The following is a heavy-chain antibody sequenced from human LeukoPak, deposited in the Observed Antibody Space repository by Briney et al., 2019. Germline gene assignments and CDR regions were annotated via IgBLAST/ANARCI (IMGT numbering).Heavy chain of an antibody. D-gene: IGHD3-10*01. CDR3: ATKGGLGSYLFDY. J-gene: IGHJ4*02. CDR1: GFTFGSYW. CDR2: INGDGSSI. V-gene: IGHV3-74*01. Sequence: HPGGSLRLSWAASGFTFGSYWMHWVRQAPGKGLVWVSRINGDGSSIGYADSVKGRFTISRDNAKNTLYLQVNSLRVEDTAVYYCATKGGLGSYLFDYWGQGTLVTVSS.